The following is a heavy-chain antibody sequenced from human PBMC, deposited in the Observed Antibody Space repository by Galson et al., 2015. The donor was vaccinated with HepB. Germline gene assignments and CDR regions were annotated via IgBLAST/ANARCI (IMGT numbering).Heavy chain of an antibody. CDR2: ISGSGGST. J-gene: IGHJ4*02. CDR3: ARGEFIAVAGMWGFDY. Sequence: SLRLSCAASGFTFSSYAMSWVRQAPGKGLEWVSAISGSGGSTYYADSVKGRFTISRDNSKNTLYLQMNSLRAEDTAVYYCARGEFIAVAGMWGFDYWGQGTLVTVSS. V-gene: IGHV3-23*01. D-gene: IGHD6-19*01. CDR1: GFTFSSYA.